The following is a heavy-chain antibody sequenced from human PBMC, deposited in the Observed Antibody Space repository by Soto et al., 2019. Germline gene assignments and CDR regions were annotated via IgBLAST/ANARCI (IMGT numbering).Heavy chain of an antibody. CDR2: ISAYNGNT. CDR3: ASGRGLPAVWFGELYYGMDV. J-gene: IGHJ6*02. CDR1: GYTFTSYG. Sequence: QVQLVQSGAEVKKPGASVKVSCKASGYTFTSYGISWVRQAPGQGLEWMGWISAYNGNTNYAQKLQGRVTMTPGTATSTAYMELRSLRSDDTAVYYCASGRGLPAVWFGELYYGMDVWGQGTTVTVSS. V-gene: IGHV1-18*01. D-gene: IGHD3-10*01.